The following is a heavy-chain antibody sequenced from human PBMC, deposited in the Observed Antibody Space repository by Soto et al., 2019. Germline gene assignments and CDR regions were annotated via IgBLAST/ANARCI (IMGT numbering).Heavy chain of an antibody. Sequence: SETLSLTCTVSGGSISSSSYYWNWIRQTPGKGLEWIGYIYYLGRTNYNRSLKSRVTISIDMSKNQFSLRLNSVTAADTAVYYCARGPVGATHFDYWGQGALVTVSS. J-gene: IGHJ4*02. CDR1: GGSISSSSYY. V-gene: IGHV4-61*01. D-gene: IGHD1-26*01. CDR2: IYYLGRT. CDR3: ARGPVGATHFDY.